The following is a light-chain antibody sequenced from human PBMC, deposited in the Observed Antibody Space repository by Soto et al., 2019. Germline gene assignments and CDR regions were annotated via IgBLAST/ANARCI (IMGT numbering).Light chain of an antibody. CDR3: QQYGSSPYT. J-gene: IGKJ2*01. CDR2: GAS. V-gene: IGKV3-20*01. Sequence: EIVLTQSPGTLSLSPGERATLSCRASQSVSSSYLAWYQQKPGQAPRLLIYGASNRATGIPDRFSGSGSGTVFTLTISRLESEDFAIYYCQQYGSSPYTFGQGTKLEIK. CDR1: QSVSSSY.